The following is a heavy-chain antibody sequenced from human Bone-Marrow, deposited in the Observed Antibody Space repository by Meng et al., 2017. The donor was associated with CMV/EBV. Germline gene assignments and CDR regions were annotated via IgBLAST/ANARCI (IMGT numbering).Heavy chain of an antibody. Sequence: SETLSLTCAVYGGSFSGYYWSWIRQPPGKGLEWIGEINHSGSTNYNPSIKSGVTISVDTSKNQFSLKLGSVTAADAAVYYCARRGAVASVDYWGQGTLVTVSS. CDR2: INHSGST. J-gene: IGHJ4*02. CDR1: GGSFSGYY. V-gene: IGHV4-34*01. D-gene: IGHD6-19*01. CDR3: ARRGAVASVDY.